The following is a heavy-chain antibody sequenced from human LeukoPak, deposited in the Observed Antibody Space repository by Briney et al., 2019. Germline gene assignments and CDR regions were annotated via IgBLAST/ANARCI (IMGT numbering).Heavy chain of an antibody. CDR2: ISGSGGST. CDR3: AKVAQWLVQPYFDY. Sequence: RGGLRLSSAPSLVTPSSYAMSSVREAPGKGVGWGSAISGSGGSTYYAESVKGRFTIARDNSKNTLYLQINSLRGEDTAVYCCAKVAQWLVQPYFDYGGQGTRVTVSS. J-gene: IGHJ4*02. CDR1: LVTPSSYA. D-gene: IGHD6-19*01. V-gene: IGHV3-23*01.